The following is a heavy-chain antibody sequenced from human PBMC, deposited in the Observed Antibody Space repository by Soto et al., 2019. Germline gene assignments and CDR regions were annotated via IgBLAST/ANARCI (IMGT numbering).Heavy chain of an antibody. Sequence: VASVKVSCKASGGTFSGHAISWVRQAPGQGPEWMGGLIPLFGTTQHAQRFQGRLTITADKSTTTAYMELTSLRFEDTAIYYCARGPNWGYRFDSWGQGTLVTVYS. CDR3: ARGPNWGYRFDS. J-gene: IGHJ4*02. CDR1: GGTFSGHA. D-gene: IGHD7-27*01. CDR2: LIPLFGTT. V-gene: IGHV1-69*06.